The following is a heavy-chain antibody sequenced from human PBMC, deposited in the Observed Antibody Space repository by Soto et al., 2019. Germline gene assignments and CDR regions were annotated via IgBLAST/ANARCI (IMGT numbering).Heavy chain of an antibody. J-gene: IGHJ4*02. CDR2: IYPHDSDT. CDR3: ARRLDNTLDF. V-gene: IGHV5-51*01. CDR1: GYNFASYW. D-gene: IGHD1-20*01. Sequence: GESLKISCKGSGYNFASYWIGWVRQMPGKGLEWMGIIYPHDSDTRYSPSFQGQVTISADKSISTAYLQWSSLKASDTAIYYCARRLDNTLDFWGQGTLVTVSS.